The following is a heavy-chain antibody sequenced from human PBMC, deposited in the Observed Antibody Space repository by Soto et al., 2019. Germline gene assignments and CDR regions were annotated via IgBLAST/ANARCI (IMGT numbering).Heavy chain of an antibody. V-gene: IGHV3-7*01. CDR3: ARDYIGLIVMVISDAFYF. J-gene: IGHJ3*01. Sequence: EVQLVESGGGLVQPGGSLRLSCAASGFTFSSFWMTWVRQAPGKGLEWVAKIKQDGSEKYYVDSVKGRFTISRDKAKNTLYLKINSLRAEDTAVYYCARDYIGLIVMVISDAFYFWGQGRMVTGAS. D-gene: IGHD3-22*01. CDR1: GFTFSSFW. CDR2: IKQDGSEK.